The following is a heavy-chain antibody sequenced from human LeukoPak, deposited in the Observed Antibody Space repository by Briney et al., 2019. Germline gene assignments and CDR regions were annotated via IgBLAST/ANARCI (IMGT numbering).Heavy chain of an antibody. CDR2: MNPNSGNT. J-gene: IGHJ4*02. CDR1: GYTFTSYD. D-gene: IGHD3-22*01. CDR3: ARGVYYYDSSGYPGGEGY. V-gene: IGHV1-8*01. Sequence: ASVKVSCKASGYTFTSYDINWVRQATGQGLEWMGWMNPNSGNTGYAQKFQGRVTMTRDTSISTAYMELSSLRSEDAAVYYCARGVYYYDSSGYPGGEGYWGQGTLVTVSS.